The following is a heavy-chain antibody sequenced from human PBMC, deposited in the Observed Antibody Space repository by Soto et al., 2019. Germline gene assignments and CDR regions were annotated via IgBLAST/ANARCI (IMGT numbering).Heavy chain of an antibody. CDR3: ARGYYSYGWFDP. Sequence: SETLSLTGSLSAGSISSSSYYWGWIRQPPGKGLEWIGSIYYSGGTYYNPSLESRVTISVDTSKNQFSLKLSSMTATDTAVYDCARGYYSYGWFDPWGQGTLVTVSS. J-gene: IGHJ5*02. CDR2: IYYSGGT. V-gene: IGHV4-39*01. D-gene: IGHD3-10*01. CDR1: AGSISSSSYY.